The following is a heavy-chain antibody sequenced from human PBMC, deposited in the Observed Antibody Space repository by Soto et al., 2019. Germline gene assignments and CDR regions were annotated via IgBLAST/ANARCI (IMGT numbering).Heavy chain of an antibody. CDR3: ARDYYYRDYIGSYSETFEI. CDR1: GYTFSSYG. J-gene: IGHJ3*02. V-gene: IGHV1-18*01. Sequence: QVQLVQSGAEVKKPGASVKVSCKASGYTFSSYGISWVRQAPGQGLEWMGWISGYDGETNYAQKVRGRLTMTRDTSTSTVYMELRTLTSDDTAVYYCARDYYYRDYIGSYSETFEIWGQGTVVTVSS. CDR2: ISGYDGET. D-gene: IGHD4-17*01.